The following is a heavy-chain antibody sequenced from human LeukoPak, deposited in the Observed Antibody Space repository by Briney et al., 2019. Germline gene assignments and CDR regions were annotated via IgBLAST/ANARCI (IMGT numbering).Heavy chain of an antibody. Sequence: GRSLRLSCAASGFTFDDYAMHWVRQAPGKGLEWVSGISWNSGSIGYADSVKGRFTISRDNAKNSLYLQMNSLRAEDMALYYCAEDSLRYYDSSGSTYYFDYWGQGTLVTVSS. CDR1: GFTFDDYA. V-gene: IGHV3-9*03. CDR2: ISWNSGSI. CDR3: AEDSLRYYDSSGSTYYFDY. J-gene: IGHJ4*02. D-gene: IGHD3-22*01.